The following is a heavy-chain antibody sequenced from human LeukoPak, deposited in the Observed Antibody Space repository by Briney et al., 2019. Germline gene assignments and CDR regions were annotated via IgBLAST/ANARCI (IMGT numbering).Heavy chain of an antibody. J-gene: IGHJ4*02. CDR1: GGSISSRSYY. CDR2: IYYSGST. Sequence: NPSETLSLTCTGSGGSISSRSYYWGWIRQPPGKGPEWIGSIYYSGSTYYNPSLKSRVTISVDTSKNQFSLKLSSVTAADTAVYYCARHYGSSGYFYSVDYWGQGTLVTVSS. CDR3: ARHYGSSGYFYSVDY. D-gene: IGHD3-22*01. V-gene: IGHV4-39*01.